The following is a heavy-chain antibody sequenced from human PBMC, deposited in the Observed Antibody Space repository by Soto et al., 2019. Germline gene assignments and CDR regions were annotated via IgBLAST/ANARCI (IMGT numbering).Heavy chain of an antibody. Sequence: QVQLVQSGAEVKKPGASVKVSCKASGYTFTSYYMHWVRQAPGQGLEWMGIINPSGGSTSYAQKFRGRVTMPRDTSTSTVYMELSSLRSEDTAVYYCASARVGFGEEGAFDIGGQGTMVTVSS. CDR1: GYTFTSYY. V-gene: IGHV1-46*01. J-gene: IGHJ3*02. CDR3: ASARVGFGEEGAFDI. CDR2: INPSGGST. D-gene: IGHD3-10*01.